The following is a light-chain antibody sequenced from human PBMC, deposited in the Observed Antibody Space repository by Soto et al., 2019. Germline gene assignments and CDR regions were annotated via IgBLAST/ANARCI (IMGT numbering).Light chain of an antibody. V-gene: IGKV3-11*01. CDR2: DAS. Sequence: EIVLTQSPATLSLSPGERATLSCRASQSVSSSLAWYQQKPGQAPRLLIYDASSRATGIPARFSGSGSGTDFTLTISSLEPEDFAVYYCQQRSNWPRTFSQGTKVEVK. CDR3: QQRSNWPRT. J-gene: IGKJ1*01. CDR1: QSVSSS.